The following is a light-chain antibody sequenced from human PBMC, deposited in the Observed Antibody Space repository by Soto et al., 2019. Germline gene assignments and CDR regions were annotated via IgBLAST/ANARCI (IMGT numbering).Light chain of an antibody. CDR3: QQRSNWIT. CDR1: QSVSTY. V-gene: IGKV3-11*01. CDR2: DAS. Sequence: EIVLTQSPATLSLSPGDRATLFCRASQSVSTYFAWYQHKPGQAPRLLIYDASNRATGIPARFSGSGSGTDFTLTISSLEPEDFAVYYCQQRSNWITFGQGTRLEIE. J-gene: IGKJ5*01.